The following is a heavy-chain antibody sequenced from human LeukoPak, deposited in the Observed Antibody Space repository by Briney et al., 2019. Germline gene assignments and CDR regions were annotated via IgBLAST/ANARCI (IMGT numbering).Heavy chain of an antibody. CDR1: GYSISSGFY. CDR2: IFHRGST. Sequence: SETLSLTCSVSGYSISSGFYWGWIRQPPGKGLEWIGSIFHRGSTYYKSSLKSRITISVDTSKNQFSLKLSSVTAADTAVYYCFGTPKDILTGYYRIGAFDIWGQGTMVTVSS. J-gene: IGHJ3*02. V-gene: IGHV4-38-2*02. CDR3: FGTPKDILTGYYRIGAFDI. D-gene: IGHD3-9*01.